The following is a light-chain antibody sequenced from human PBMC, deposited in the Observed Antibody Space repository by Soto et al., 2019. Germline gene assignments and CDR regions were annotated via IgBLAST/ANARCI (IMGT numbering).Light chain of an antibody. V-gene: IGLV1-40*01. CDR1: SSDIGAGSD. Sequence: QSVLTQPPSVAGGPGQRLTISCTGCSSDIGAGSDVHWYQQLPGTAPKLLIYGNTNRPSGVPDRFSGSKSATSASLAITGLQTDDEADYYCQSYDSSLSAYVFGTGTKVTVL. J-gene: IGLJ1*01. CDR2: GNT. CDR3: QSYDSSLSAYV.